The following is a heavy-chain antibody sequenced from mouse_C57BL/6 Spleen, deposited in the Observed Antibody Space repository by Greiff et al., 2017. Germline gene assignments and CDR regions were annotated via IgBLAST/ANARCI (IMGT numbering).Heavy chain of an antibody. Sequence: QVQLKESGPGLVQPSQSLSITCTVSGFSLTSYGVHWVRQSPGKGLEWLGVIWSGGSTDYNATFISRLSISKDNSKSQVFFKMNSLQFNDTAIYYCARPYDYDDYFDYWGQGTTRTVSS. J-gene: IGHJ2*01. V-gene: IGHV2-2*03. CDR1: GFSLTSYG. CDR2: IWSGGST. CDR3: ARPYDYDDYFDY. D-gene: IGHD2-4*01.